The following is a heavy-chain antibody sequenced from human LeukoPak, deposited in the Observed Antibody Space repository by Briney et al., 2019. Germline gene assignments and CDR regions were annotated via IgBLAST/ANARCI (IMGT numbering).Heavy chain of an antibody. Sequence: GEPLKISCKGSGYSFTTYWIGWVRQMPGKGLEWMGIIYPGDSHTRYSPSFQGQVTISADKSISTAYLQWSSLKASDTAIYYCARGKIGYSYGSYYWGQGTLVTVSS. V-gene: IGHV5-51*01. CDR3: ARGKIGYSYGSYY. D-gene: IGHD5-18*01. CDR1: GYSFTTYW. CDR2: IYPGDSHT. J-gene: IGHJ4*02.